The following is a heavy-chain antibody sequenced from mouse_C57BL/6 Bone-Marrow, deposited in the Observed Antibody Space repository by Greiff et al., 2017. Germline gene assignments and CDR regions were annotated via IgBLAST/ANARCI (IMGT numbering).Heavy chain of an antibody. V-gene: IGHV14-2*01. D-gene: IGHD2-3*01. J-gene: IGHJ1*03. CDR1: GFNIKDYY. Sequence: EVKLMESGAELVKPGASVKLSCTASGFNIKDYYMHWVKQRTEQGLEWIGRIDPADGETKYAPKFQGEATITADTSSNTAYLQLSSLTSEDTAVYYCAAHRWLLLYFDVWGTGTTVTVSS. CDR3: AAHRWLLLYFDV. CDR2: IDPADGET.